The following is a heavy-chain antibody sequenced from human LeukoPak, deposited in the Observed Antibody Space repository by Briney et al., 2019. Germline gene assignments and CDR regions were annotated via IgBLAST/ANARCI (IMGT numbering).Heavy chain of an antibody. CDR3: ARHGAASLYSYGLDV. CDR2: ISSSSRTI. Sequence: GGSLRLSCAASGFTFSSYSMNWVRQAPGKGLEWVSYISSSSRTIYYADSVKGRFTTSRDNAKNSLFLQMNSLRDEDTAVYYCARHGAASLYSYGLDVWGQGTTVTVSS. CDR1: GFTFSSYS. J-gene: IGHJ6*02. V-gene: IGHV3-48*02. D-gene: IGHD6-25*01.